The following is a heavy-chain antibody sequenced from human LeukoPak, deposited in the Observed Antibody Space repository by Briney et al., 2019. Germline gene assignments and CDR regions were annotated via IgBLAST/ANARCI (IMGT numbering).Heavy chain of an antibody. CDR1: GGSISSSSYY. J-gene: IGHJ4*02. CDR3: ARDLYCTNGVCFPTDY. Sequence: SETLSLTCTVSGGSISSSSYYWGWIRQPPGKGLEWIGSIYYSGSTYYNPSLKSRVTISVDTSKNHFSLKLSSVTAADTAVYYCARDLYCTNGVCFPTDYWGQGTLVTVSS. CDR2: IYYSGST. V-gene: IGHV4-39*07. D-gene: IGHD2-8*01.